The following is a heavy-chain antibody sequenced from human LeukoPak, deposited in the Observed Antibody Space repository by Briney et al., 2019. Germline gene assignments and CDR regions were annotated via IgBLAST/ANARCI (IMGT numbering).Heavy chain of an antibody. V-gene: IGHV3-30*18. CDR1: GFTFSSYG. Sequence: PGRSLRLSCAASGFTFSSYGMHWVRQAPGKGLEWVAVISYDGSNKYYADSVKGRFTISRDNSKNTLYLQMNSLRAEDTAVYYCAKCSGYYRLHYYYGMDVWGQGTTVTVSS. CDR2: ISYDGSNK. J-gene: IGHJ6*02. D-gene: IGHD3-22*01. CDR3: AKCSGYYRLHYYYGMDV.